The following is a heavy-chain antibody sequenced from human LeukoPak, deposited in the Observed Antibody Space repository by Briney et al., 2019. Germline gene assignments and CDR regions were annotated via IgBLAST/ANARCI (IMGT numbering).Heavy chain of an antibody. Sequence: NASETLSLTCTVSGGSTSSYYWSWIRQPAGKGLEWIGRIYTSGSTNYNPSLKSRVTVSVDTFKNQFSLKLSSVTAADTAVYYCARVIVVVPAAIEWFDPWGQGTLVTVSS. CDR2: IYTSGST. D-gene: IGHD2-2*01. CDR1: GGSTSSYY. V-gene: IGHV4-4*07. J-gene: IGHJ5*02. CDR3: ARVIVVVPAAIEWFDP.